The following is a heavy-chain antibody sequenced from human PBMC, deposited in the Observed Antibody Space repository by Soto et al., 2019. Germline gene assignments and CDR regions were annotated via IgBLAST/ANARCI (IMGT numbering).Heavy chain of an antibody. CDR2: IYYSGST. J-gene: IGHJ4*02. Sequence: QVQLQESGPGLVKPSETLSLTCTVSGGSVSSGSYYWSWIRQPPGQRLEWIGYIYYSGSTNYNPSLKSRVTISVDTSKNQFSLKLSSVTAADTAVYYCARAKGIAAAQFDYWGQGTLVTVSS. CDR1: GGSVSSGSYY. V-gene: IGHV4-61*01. CDR3: ARAKGIAAAQFDY. D-gene: IGHD6-13*01.